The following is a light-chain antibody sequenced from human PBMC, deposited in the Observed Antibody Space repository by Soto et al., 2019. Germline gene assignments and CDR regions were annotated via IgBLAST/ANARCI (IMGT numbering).Light chain of an antibody. CDR2: GGS. Sequence: VVLTQSPDTLSLSPGEGGTLSCRASQSVSSNYLAWYQQKPGQAPRLLIYGGSRRSTGSPDRFSGGGSGTDFTLTISRLEPEDVAVYFCQCQQFGISPVYTFGQGTKLEIK. CDR1: QSVSSNY. CDR3: QQFGISPVYT. V-gene: IGKV3-20*01. J-gene: IGKJ2*01.